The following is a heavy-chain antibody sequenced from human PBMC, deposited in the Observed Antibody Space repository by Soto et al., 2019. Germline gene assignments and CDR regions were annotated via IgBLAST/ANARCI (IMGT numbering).Heavy chain of an antibody. CDR1: GGSVSSGSFH. CDR3: AREVGGIPYYGMDV. V-gene: IGHV4-61*01. CDR2: VHNSGYT. D-gene: IGHD3-16*01. J-gene: IGHJ6*02. Sequence: QVQLQESGPGLVKPSETLSLTCTVSGGSVSSGSFHWSWIRQPPGKVLEWIGYVHNSGYTDYNPSLKSRVTISGDTSNNQFSLKLSSVTAADTAVYYCAREVGGIPYYGMDVWGRGTTVTVSS.